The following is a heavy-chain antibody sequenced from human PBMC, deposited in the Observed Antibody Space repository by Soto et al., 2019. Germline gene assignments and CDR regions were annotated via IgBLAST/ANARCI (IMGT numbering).Heavy chain of an antibody. CDR1: GCSISSSSYY. V-gene: IGHV4-39*01. J-gene: IGHJ5*02. CDR2: IYYSGST. CDR3: ARSHSSGYYYA. D-gene: IGHD3-22*01. Sequence: SETLSLTCTVSGCSISSSSYYWGWIRQPPGKGLEWIGSIYYSGSTYYNPSLKSRVTISVDTSKNQFSLKLSSVTAADTAVYYCARSHSSGYYYAWGQGTLVT.